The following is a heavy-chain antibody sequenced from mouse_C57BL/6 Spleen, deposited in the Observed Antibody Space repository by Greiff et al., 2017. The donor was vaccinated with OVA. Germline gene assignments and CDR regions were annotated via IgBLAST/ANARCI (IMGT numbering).Heavy chain of an antibody. J-gene: IGHJ2*01. CDR1: GYSITSGYY. V-gene: IGHV3-6*01. CDR2: ISYDGSN. CDR3: ARDHYGSSYGDY. D-gene: IGHD1-1*01. Sequence: VQLKESGPGLVKPSQSLSLTCSVTGYSITSGYYWNWIRQFPGNKLEWMGYISYDGSNNYNPSLKNRISITRDTSKNQFFLKLNSVTTEDTATYYCARDHYGSSYGDYWGQGTTLTVSS.